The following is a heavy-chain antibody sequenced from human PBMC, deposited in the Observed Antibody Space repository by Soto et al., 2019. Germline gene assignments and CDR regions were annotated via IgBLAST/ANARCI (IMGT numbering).Heavy chain of an antibody. CDR2: ISAYNGNT. CDR1: GYTFTSYC. Sequence: ASVKVSCKAFGYTFTSYCISWVRQAPGQGLEWMGWISAYNGNTNYAQKLQGRVTMTTDTSTSTAYMELRSLRSDDTAVYYCATSYGSPTYFDYWGQGTLVTVSS. D-gene: IGHD6-19*01. CDR3: ATSYGSPTYFDY. J-gene: IGHJ4*02. V-gene: IGHV1-18*01.